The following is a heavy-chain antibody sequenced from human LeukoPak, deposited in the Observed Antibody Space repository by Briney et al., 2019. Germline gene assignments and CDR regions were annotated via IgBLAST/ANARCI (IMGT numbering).Heavy chain of an antibody. V-gene: IGHV4-4*07. J-gene: IGHJ3*01. CDR1: GGSMSNIYY. D-gene: IGHD3-22*01. CDR3: ATLRGDYYDSRAYDL. Sequence: SETLSLTCNVSGGSMSNIYYWSWIRQPAGKGLEWIGRIFTSGNTDYNPSLKSRVFISIETSKNRFSLTLNSVTAADTAVYYCATLRGDYYDSRAYDLWGQGTMVTVSS. CDR2: IFTSGNT.